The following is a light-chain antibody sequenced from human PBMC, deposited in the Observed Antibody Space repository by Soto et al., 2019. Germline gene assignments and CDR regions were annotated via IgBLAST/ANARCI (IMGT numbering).Light chain of an antibody. CDR1: QSVSSSY. CDR3: QQYGSSPQA. CDR2: GAS. V-gene: IGKV3-20*01. J-gene: IGKJ4*01. Sequence: EIVLTQSPGTLSLSPGERATLSCRASQSVSSSYLAWYQQKPGQAPRLLIYGASSRATGIPDRFSGSGSGTDFTLTISRLEPEDFAVYYCQQYGSSPQAFDGGTKVEIK.